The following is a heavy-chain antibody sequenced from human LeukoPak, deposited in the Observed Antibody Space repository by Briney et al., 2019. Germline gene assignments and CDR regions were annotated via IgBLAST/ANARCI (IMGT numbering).Heavy chain of an antibody. CDR2: IYTSGST. V-gene: IGHV4-4*09. CDR3: ARQESIAAPEGVYNWFDP. CDR1: GGSISSYY. D-gene: IGHD6-6*01. J-gene: IGHJ5*02. Sequence: PSETLSLTCTVSGGSISSYYWSWIRQPPGKGLEWIGYIYTSGSTNYNPSLKSRVTISVDTSKNQFSPKLSSVTAADTAVYYCARQESIAAPEGVYNWFDPWGQGTLVTVSS.